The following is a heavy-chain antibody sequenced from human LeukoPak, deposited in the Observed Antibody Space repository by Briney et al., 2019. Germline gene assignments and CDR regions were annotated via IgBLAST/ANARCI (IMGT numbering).Heavy chain of an antibody. CDR2: FDPEDGET. V-gene: IGHV1-24*01. J-gene: IGHJ4*02. CDR1: GYTFTGYY. CDR3: ATENFWSGYYPFDY. D-gene: IGHD3-3*01. Sequence: ASVKVSCKASGYTFTGYYMHWVRQAPGKGLEWMGGFDPEDGETIYAQKFQGRVTMTEDTSTDTAYMELSSLRSEDTAVYYCATENFWSGYYPFDYWGQGTLVTVSS.